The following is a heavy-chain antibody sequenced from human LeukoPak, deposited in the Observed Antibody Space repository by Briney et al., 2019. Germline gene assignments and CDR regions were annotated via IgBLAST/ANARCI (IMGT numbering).Heavy chain of an antibody. J-gene: IGHJ4*02. V-gene: IGHV4-59*01. D-gene: IGHD3-3*01. CDR2: IFYSGCT. CDR1: GGSISGYY. CDR3: ASERRGYYSFFDY. Sequence: SEALSLTCSVSGGSISGYYWSWIRQPPGKGLEWIGYIFYSGCTNYNPSLKSRVTISVDTSKNQFSLKLTSVTAADTAVYYCASERRGYYSFFDYWGQGTLVTVSS.